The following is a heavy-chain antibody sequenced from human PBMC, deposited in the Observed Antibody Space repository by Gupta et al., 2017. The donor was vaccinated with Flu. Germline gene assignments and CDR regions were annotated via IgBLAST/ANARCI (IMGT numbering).Heavy chain of an antibody. Sequence: MGGIIPIFGTANYAQNFQGRVTITADKSTSTAYMELSSLRSEDTAVYYCARDGLGYCSSTSCYGGFDYGMDVWGQGTTVTVSS. V-gene: IGHV1-69*06. CDR3: ARDGLGYCSSTSCYGGFDYGMDV. D-gene: IGHD2-2*01. J-gene: IGHJ6*02. CDR2: IIPIFGTA.